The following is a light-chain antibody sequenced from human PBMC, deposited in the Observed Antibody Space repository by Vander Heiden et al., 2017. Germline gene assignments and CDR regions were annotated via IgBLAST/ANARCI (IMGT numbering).Light chain of an antibody. J-gene: IGKJ4*01. V-gene: IGKV1-33*01. CDR3: QQYDNLPLT. CDR1: QDISNY. Sequence: DIPMTQSPSSLSASVGDRVTITCQASQDISNYLNWYQQKPGKAPKLLIYDASNLETGVPSRFSGSGSGTDFTFTISSLQPEDIATYYCQQYDNLPLTFGGETKVEIK. CDR2: DAS.